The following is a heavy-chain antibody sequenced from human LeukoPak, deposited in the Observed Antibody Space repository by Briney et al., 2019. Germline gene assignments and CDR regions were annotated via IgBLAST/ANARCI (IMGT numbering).Heavy chain of an antibody. CDR1: GGSISSYY. D-gene: IGHD3-22*01. V-gene: IGHV4-59*01. CDR2: IYYSGST. CDR3: ARAVRTYYYDSSGYYGFDY. J-gene: IGHJ4*02. Sequence: SETLSLTCTVSGGSISSYYWSWIRQPPGKGLEWIGYIYYSGSTNYNPSLKSRVTISVDTSKNQFSLKLSSVTAADTAVCYCARAVRTYYYDSSGYYGFDYWGQGTLVTVSS.